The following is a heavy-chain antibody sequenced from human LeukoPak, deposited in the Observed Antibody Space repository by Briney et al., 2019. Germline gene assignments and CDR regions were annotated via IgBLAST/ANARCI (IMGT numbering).Heavy chain of an antibody. CDR2: ISYDGSKK. V-gene: IGHV3-30-3*01. J-gene: IGHJ6*02. CDR3: AREDCSGGSCYSDRVDV. D-gene: IGHD2-15*01. Sequence: PGGSLRLSCAASGFTLSSYAMYWVRQAPGKGLEWVVVISYDGSKKYYADSVKGRFTISRDNAKNSLYLQMNSLRAEDTAVYYCAREDCSGGSCYSDRVDVWGQGTTVTVSS. CDR1: GFTLSSYA.